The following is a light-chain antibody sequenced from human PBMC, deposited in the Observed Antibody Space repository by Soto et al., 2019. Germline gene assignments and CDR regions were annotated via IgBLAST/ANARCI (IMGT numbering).Light chain of an antibody. V-gene: IGKV3-20*01. Sequence: EIVLTQSPGTLSLSPGEGATLSCRATQSVTSRYFAWYQQKPGQAPRLLIYGISSRATDIPDRFSGSGSGTDYTLTISRLEPEDFGVYYCQQYSTLPHTFGQGTKLEVK. CDR2: GIS. CDR3: QQYSTLPHT. CDR1: QSVTSRY. J-gene: IGKJ2*01.